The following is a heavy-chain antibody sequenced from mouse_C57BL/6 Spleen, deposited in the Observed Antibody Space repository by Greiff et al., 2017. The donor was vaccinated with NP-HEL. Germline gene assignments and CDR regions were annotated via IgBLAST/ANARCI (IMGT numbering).Heavy chain of an antibody. J-gene: IGHJ3*01. CDR1: GYTFTSYW. D-gene: IGHD2-3*01. V-gene: IGHV1-53*01. Sequence: QVQLQQPGTELVKPGASVKLSCKASGYTFTSYWMHWVKQRPGQGLEWIGNINPSNGGTNYNEKFKSKATLTVDKSSSTSYMQLSSLTSEDSAVYYCARSPYDGYYPAWFAYWGQGTLVTVSA. CDR2: INPSNGGT. CDR3: ARSPYDGYYPAWFAY.